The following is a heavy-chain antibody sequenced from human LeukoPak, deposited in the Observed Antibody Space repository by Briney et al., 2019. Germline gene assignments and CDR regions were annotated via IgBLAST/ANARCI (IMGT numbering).Heavy chain of an antibody. D-gene: IGHD4-17*01. CDR3: ARDYGDYIGALDI. V-gene: IGHV4-59*12. CDR2: IHYSGST. CDR1: GGSISSYY. Sequence: SETLSLTCTVSGGSISSYYWNWIRQPPGKGLEWIGLIHYSGSTNYNPSLKSRLTMSVDTSKNQFSLKLSSVTAADTAVYYCARDYGDYIGALDIWGQGTMVTVSA. J-gene: IGHJ3*02.